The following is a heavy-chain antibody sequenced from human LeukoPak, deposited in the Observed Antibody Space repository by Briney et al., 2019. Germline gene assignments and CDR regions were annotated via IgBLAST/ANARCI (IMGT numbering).Heavy chain of an antibody. J-gene: IGHJ4*02. CDR2: VDPEDGET. D-gene: IGHD6-13*01. Sequence: ASVKVSCKVSGYTFTDYYMHWVQQAPGKGLEWMGLVDPEDGETTYAEKFQGRVTITADTSTDTAYMELSSLRSEDTAVYYRATVSIAAAGTDFDYWGQGTLVTVSS. CDR3: ATVSIAAAGTDFDY. CDR1: GYTFTDYY. V-gene: IGHV1-69-2*01.